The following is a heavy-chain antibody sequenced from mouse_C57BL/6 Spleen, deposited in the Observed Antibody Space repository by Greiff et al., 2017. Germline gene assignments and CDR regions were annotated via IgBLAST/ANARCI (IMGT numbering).Heavy chain of an antibody. CDR1: GFTFTSYD. Sequence: QVQLQQSGPELVKPGASVKLSCKASGFTFTSYDINWVKQRPGQGLEWIGWIYPRDGSTKYNEKLKGKATLTVDTSSSTAYMERHILTSEDSAVYFYARSLGSNWDYFDYWGQGTTLTVSS. CDR2: IYPRDGST. J-gene: IGHJ2*01. CDR3: ARSLGSNWDYFDY. D-gene: IGHD4-1*01. V-gene: IGHV1-85*01.